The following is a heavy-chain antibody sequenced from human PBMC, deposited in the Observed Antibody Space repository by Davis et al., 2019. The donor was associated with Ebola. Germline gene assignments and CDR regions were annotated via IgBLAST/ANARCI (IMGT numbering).Heavy chain of an antibody. CDR1: GYTFTSYA. D-gene: IGHD6-19*01. J-gene: IGHJ4*02. V-gene: IGHV1-3*01. CDR2: INAGNGNT. Sequence: AASVKVSCKASGYTFTSYAMHWVRQAPGQRLEWMGWINAGNGNTKYSQKFQGRVTITRDTSASTAYMELSSLRSEDTAVYYCAREYSSGWYSFDYWGQGTLVTVSS. CDR3: AREYSSGWYSFDY.